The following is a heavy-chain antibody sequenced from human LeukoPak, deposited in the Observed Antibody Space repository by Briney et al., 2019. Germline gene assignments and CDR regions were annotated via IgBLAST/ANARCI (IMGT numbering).Heavy chain of an antibody. CDR1: GYTFTSYD. Sequence: GASVKVSCKASGYTFTSYDINWVRQAPGQGLEWMGWMNPNSGNTGYAQKFQGRVTMTRNTSISTAYMELSSLRSEDTAVYYCARGQSELLRFLEWLPVPYYYYMDVWGQGTLVTVSS. CDR2: MNPNSGNT. D-gene: IGHD3-3*01. J-gene: IGHJ6*03. CDR3: ARGQSELLRFLEWLPVPYYYYMDV. V-gene: IGHV1-8*01.